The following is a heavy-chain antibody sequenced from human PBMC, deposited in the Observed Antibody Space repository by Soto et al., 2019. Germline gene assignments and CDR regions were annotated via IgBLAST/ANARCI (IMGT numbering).Heavy chain of an antibody. D-gene: IGHD6-13*01. CDR1: GGSFSGYY. V-gene: IGHV4-34*01. J-gene: IGHJ5*02. CDR3: ARGPCSSSSRTTSRPRRLGRDWFDP. CDR2: INHSGST. Sequence: PSETLSLTCAVYGGSFSGYYWSWIRQPPGKGLEWIGEINHSGSTNYNPSLKSRVTISVDTSKNQFSLKLSSVTAADTAVYYCARGPCSSSSRTTSRPRRLGRDWFDPWGQGTLVTVSS.